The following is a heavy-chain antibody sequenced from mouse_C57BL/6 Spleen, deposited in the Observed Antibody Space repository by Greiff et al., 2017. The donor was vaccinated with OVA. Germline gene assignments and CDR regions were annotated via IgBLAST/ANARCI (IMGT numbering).Heavy chain of an antibody. CDR1: GYTFTSYW. D-gene: IGHD3-2*02. J-gene: IGHJ3*01. CDR2: IDPSDSYT. V-gene: IGHV1-69*01. Sequence: VQLQQPGAELVMPGASVKLSCKASGYTFTSYWMHWVKQRPGQGLEWIGEIDPSDSYTNYNQKFKGKSTLTVDKSSSTAYMQLSSLTSEDSAVYYCARDSSGGFAYWGQGTLVTVSA. CDR3: ARDSSGGFAY.